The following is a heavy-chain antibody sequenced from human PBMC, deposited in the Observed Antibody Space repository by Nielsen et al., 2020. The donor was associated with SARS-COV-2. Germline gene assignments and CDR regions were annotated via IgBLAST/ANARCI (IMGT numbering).Heavy chain of an antibody. CDR2: INPNSGGT. V-gene: IGHV1-2*04. Sequence: ASVKVSCKASGYTFTGYYMHWVRQAPGQGLEWMGWINPNSGGTNYAQKFQGWVTMTRDTSISTAYMELSRLRSDDTAVYYCAKDRWAANDVFDIWGQGTMVTVSS. J-gene: IGHJ3*02. CDR3: AKDRWAANDVFDI. D-gene: IGHD4-23*01. CDR1: GYTFTGYY.